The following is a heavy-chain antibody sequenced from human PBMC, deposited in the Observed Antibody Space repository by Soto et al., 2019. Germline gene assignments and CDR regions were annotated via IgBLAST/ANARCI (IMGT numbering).Heavy chain of an antibody. J-gene: IGHJ6*02. CDR1: GFNFSSWG. V-gene: IGHV3-30*03. Sequence: GGSLRLSWAASGFNFSSWGMHWVRQAPGKGLEWVAVISYDGSNKYYADSVKGRFTISRDNSKNTLYLQMNSLRAEDTAVYYCARSIAAAGYLYYYYYYGMDVWGQGTTVTVSS. D-gene: IGHD6-13*01. CDR3: ARSIAAAGYLYYYYYYGMDV. CDR2: ISYDGSNK.